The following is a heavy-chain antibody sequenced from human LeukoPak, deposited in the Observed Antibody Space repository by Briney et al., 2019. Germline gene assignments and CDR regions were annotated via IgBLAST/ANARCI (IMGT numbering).Heavy chain of an antibody. CDR3: ARVRPHNWFDP. CDR1: GYTFTTYG. V-gene: IGHV1-18*01. CDR2: ITTNNGNT. J-gene: IGHJ5*02. Sequence: ASVKVSCKASGYTFTTYGIGWVRQAPGQGLEWMGWITTNNGNTNYARNFQDRVTMTTDTSTSTAYMQLRSLRSDDTAVYFCARVRPHNWFDPWGQGTLVIVSS.